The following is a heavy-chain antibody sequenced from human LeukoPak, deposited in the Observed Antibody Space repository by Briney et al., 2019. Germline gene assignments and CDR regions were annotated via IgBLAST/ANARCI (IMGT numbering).Heavy chain of an antibody. J-gene: IGHJ4*02. D-gene: IGHD5-12*01. CDR2: IYYSGST. Sequence: ASETLSLTCTASGGSISSYYWSWIRQPPGKGLEWIGYIYYSGSTNYNPSLKSRVTISVDTSKNQFSLKLSSVTAADTAVYYCARVDSGYDFYYFDYWGQGTLVTVSS. CDR3: ARVDSGYDFYYFDY. CDR1: GGSISSYY. V-gene: IGHV4-59*01.